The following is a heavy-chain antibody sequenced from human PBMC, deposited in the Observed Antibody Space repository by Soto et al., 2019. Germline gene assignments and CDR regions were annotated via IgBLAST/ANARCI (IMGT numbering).Heavy chain of an antibody. CDR1: GFTFSSYS. V-gene: IGHV3-48*02. J-gene: IGHJ6*02. Sequence: VQLVESGGGLVQPGGSLRLSCAASGFTFSSYSMNWVRQAPGKGLEWVSYISSSSSTIYYADSVKGRFTISRDNAKNSLYLQMNSLRDEDTAVYYCAKGYRDFWSVPYYYYYGMDVWGQGTTVTVSS. D-gene: IGHD3-3*01. CDR3: AKGYRDFWSVPYYYYYGMDV. CDR2: ISSSSSTI.